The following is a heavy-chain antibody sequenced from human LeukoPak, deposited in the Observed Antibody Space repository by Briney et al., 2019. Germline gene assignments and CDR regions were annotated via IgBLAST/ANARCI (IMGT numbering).Heavy chain of an antibody. Sequence: PSETLSLTCTVSGGSISSSSYYWGWIRQPPGKGLEWIGSIYYSGSTYYNPSLKSRVTISVDTSKNQFSLKLSSVTAADTAVYYCARADCSSTSCPFLYYYYMDVWGKGTTVTVSS. D-gene: IGHD2-2*01. J-gene: IGHJ6*03. CDR1: GGSISSSSYY. CDR3: ARADCSSTSCPFLYYYYMDV. CDR2: IYYSGST. V-gene: IGHV4-39*01.